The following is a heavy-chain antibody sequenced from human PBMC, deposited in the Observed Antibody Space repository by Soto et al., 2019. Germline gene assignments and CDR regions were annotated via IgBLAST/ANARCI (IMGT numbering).Heavy chain of an antibody. CDR1: GGSISSGGYS. CDR3: ARAGVVGATALDY. CDR2: IYHSGST. D-gene: IGHD1-26*01. Sequence: PSETLSLTCAVSGGSISSGGYSWSWIRQPPGKGLEWIGYIYHSGSTYYNTSLKSRVTISVDRSKNQFSLKLSSVTAADTAVYYCARAGVVGATALDYWVQGTLVTVSS. J-gene: IGHJ4*02. V-gene: IGHV4-30-2*01.